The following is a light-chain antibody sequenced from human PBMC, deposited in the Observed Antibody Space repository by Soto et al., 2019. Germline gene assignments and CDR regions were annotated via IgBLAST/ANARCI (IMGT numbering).Light chain of an antibody. J-gene: IGKJ4*01. CDR1: QGISNY. V-gene: IGKV1-27*01. Sequence: DIPMTQSPSSLSASVGDRVTITCRASQGISNYLAWYQQKPEKVPKLLIYAASTFQSGVPSRFSGSGSGTDFTLTISSLQPEDVATYYCQKYNSAPLLTFGGGTKVEIK. CDR2: AAS. CDR3: QKYNSAPLLT.